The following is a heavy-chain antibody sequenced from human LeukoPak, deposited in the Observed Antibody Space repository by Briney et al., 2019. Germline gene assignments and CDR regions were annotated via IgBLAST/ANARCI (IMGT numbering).Heavy chain of an antibody. CDR2: IYYSGST. V-gene: IGHV4-39*07. CDR3: ARSPGWYSSNFNWFDP. CDR1: GGSISSSSYY. D-gene: IGHD6-13*01. J-gene: IGHJ5*02. Sequence: MPSETLSLTCTVSGGSISSSSYYWGWIRQPPGKGLEWIGSIYYSGSTNYNPSLKSRVTMSVDTSKNQFSLKLSSVTAADTAVYYCARSPGWYSSNFNWFDPWGQGTLVTVSS.